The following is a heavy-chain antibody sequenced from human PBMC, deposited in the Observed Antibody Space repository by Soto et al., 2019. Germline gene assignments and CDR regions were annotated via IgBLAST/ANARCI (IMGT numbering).Heavy chain of an antibody. J-gene: IGHJ4*02. Sequence: QVQLVQSGTEVRAPGASVKVSCKAIGYTFTDYIITWVRQAPGHGLESMGWINTYNGYTNYAQNVQGRVTMSTDTSSSTAYLELRSLTSDDTAVYYCARDQVRGFFDSVWGQGTLVTVSS. CDR1: GYTFTDYI. V-gene: IGHV1-18*01. CDR2: INTYNGYT. CDR3: ARDQVRGFFDSV. D-gene: IGHD3-9*01.